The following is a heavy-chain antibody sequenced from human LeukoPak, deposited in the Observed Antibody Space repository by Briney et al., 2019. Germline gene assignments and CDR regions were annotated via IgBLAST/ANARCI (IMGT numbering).Heavy chain of an antibody. V-gene: IGHV3-30*18. CDR2: ISYDGSNK. J-gene: IGHJ4*02. D-gene: IGHD2-15*01. CDR3: AKDRVELPGTNTPTDY. Sequence: GGSLRLSCAASGFTFSSYGMHWVRHAPGKGLELVAVISYDGSNKYYADSVKGRFTISRDNSKNTLYLQMSSLRAEDTAVYYCAKDRVELPGTNTPTDYWGQGTLVTVSS. CDR1: GFTFSSYG.